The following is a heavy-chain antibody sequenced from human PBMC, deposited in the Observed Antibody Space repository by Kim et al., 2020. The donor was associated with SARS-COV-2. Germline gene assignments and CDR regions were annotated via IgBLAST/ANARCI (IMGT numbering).Heavy chain of an antibody. CDR3: ARTHGTEYLPLDL. J-gene: IGHJ5*02. Sequence: SSTDSVKGRCTISRDNAKNSLTLQMNSLRPEDTAVYYCARTHGTEYLPLDLWGQGTLLTVSS. V-gene: IGHV3-21*01. D-gene: IGHD1-1*01.